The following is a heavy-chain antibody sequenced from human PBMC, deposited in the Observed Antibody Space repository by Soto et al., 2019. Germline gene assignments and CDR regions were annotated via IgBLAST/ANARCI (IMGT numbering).Heavy chain of an antibody. CDR3: VKEGRDCNSPGYIYL. CDR2: ISGSGGST. V-gene: IGHV3-23*01. CDR1: GFTFSSYA. J-gene: IGHJ2*01. Sequence: GGSLRLSCAASGFTFSSYAMSWVRQAPGKGLEWVSAISGSGGSTYYADSVKGRFTISRDNSKNTLYLQMNSLRAEDTAIYHCVKEGRDCNSPGYIYLCGRGNMLTVSS. D-gene: IGHD2-21*02.